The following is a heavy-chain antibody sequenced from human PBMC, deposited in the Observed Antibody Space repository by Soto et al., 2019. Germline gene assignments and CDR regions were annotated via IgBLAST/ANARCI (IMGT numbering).Heavy chain of an antibody. CDR1: GFSLSTRGVA. D-gene: IGHD5-12*01. Sequence: QITLKESGPSLVKPTQTLTLTCTFSGFSLSTRGVAVGWFRQPPGKALEWLALIYWDEDKWYSPSLKSRLTIPDDTSKNQVVLTMTNMDPVDRATYYCAHRPRGYAYYFDDWGQGNLVTVSS. J-gene: IGHJ4*02. CDR3: AHRPRGYAYYFDD. CDR2: IYWDEDK. V-gene: IGHV2-5*02.